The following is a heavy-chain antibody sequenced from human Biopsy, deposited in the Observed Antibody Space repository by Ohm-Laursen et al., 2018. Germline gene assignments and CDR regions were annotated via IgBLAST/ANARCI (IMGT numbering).Heavy chain of an antibody. J-gene: IGHJ6*02. CDR2: INHSGRT. CDR3: VRGVDYYDPYHYYALDV. Sequence: TLSLTCAVYGESFNGYYWRWIRQTPGKGLEWIGEINHSGRTNYNPSLKSRVTISVDTSKNQFSLKVRSVTAADTAVYYCVRGVDYYDPYHYYALDVWGQGTTVTVSS. CDR1: GESFNGYY. D-gene: IGHD3-22*01. V-gene: IGHV4-34*01.